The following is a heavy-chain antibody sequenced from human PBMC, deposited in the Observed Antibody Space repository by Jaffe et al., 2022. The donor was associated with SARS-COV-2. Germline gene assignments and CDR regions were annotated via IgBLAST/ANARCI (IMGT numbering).Heavy chain of an antibody. CDR1: GGSFSGYY. CDR3: ARASMIVVVVAATPAPFDY. Sequence: QVQLQQWGAGLLKPSETLSLTCAVYGGSFSGYYWSWIRQPPGKGLEWIGEINHSGSTNYNPSLKSRVTISVDTSKNQFSLKLSSVTAADTAVYYCARASMIVVVVAATPAPFDYWGQGTLVTVSS. J-gene: IGHJ4*02. CDR2: INHSGST. V-gene: IGHV4-34*01. D-gene: IGHD2-15*01.